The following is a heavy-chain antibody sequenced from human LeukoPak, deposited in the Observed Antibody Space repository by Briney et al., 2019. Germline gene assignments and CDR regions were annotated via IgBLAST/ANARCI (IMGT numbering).Heavy chain of an antibody. D-gene: IGHD5-12*01. CDR2: MSYDGRNK. V-gene: IGHV3-30*04. CDR3: ARGTPYIYSGYDGYVFDI. CDR1: GFSFSSYA. J-gene: IGHJ3*02. Sequence: GSSLRLSCAASGFSFSSYAMHWVRQVLCKGLEWVTLMSYDGRNKYYADSLEGRFTVSRDNSYNTLSLQMNSLREEDTALYYCARGTPYIYSGYDGYVFDIWGQGTMVTVSS.